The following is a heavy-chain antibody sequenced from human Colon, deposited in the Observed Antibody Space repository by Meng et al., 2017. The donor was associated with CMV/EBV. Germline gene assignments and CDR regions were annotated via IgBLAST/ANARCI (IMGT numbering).Heavy chain of an antibody. Sequence: GGSLRLSCAASGFTFSSYGMHWVRQAPGKGLEWVAFIRYDGSNKYYADSVKGRFTISRDNAKNSLYLQMNSLRAEDTAVYYCAREEWVTSTGGMDVWGQGTTVTVSS. CDR1: GFTFSSYG. CDR2: IRYDGSNK. D-gene: IGHD1-26*01. CDR3: AREEWVTSTGGMDV. V-gene: IGHV3-30*02. J-gene: IGHJ6*02.